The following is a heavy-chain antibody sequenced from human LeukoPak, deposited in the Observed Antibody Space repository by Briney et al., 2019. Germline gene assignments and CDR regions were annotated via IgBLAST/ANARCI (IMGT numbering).Heavy chain of an antibody. J-gene: IGHJ5*01. CDR1: GGSISSSY. CDR3: ARSVPSLDYLFDS. D-gene: IGHD4-11*01. V-gene: IGHV4-59*08. Sequence: PSETLSLTCTVSGGSISSSYWSWIRQPPGKGLEWIGYIYNSGITNYNPSLKSRVTVSVDTSKNQFSLRLTSVTAADTAVYYCARSVPSLDYLFDSWGHGTLVTVSS. CDR2: IYNSGIT.